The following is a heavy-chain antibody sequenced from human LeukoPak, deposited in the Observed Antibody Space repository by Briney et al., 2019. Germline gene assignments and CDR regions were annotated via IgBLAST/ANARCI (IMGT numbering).Heavy chain of an antibody. D-gene: IGHD2-2*01. CDR1: GFPFSSYA. CDR3: ARDPRYCSSTSCPDDYYFDY. J-gene: IGHJ4*02. V-gene: IGHV3-30*04. Sequence: GGSLRLYCAASGFPFSSYAMHWVRQAPGKGLEWVAVISYDGSNKYYADSVKGRFTISRDNSKNTLYLQMNSLRAEDTAVYYCARDPRYCSSTSCPDDYYFDYWGQGTLVTVSS. CDR2: ISYDGSNK.